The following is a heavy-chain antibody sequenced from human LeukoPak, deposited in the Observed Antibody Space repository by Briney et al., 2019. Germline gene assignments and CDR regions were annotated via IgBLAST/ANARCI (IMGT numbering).Heavy chain of an antibody. CDR2: ISSSSSYI. V-gene: IGHV3-21*01. D-gene: IGHD2-2*01. CDR3: ARDLGYCSSTSCYVHYYGMDV. CDR1: GFTFSSYS. J-gene: IGHJ6*02. Sequence: GGSLRLSCAASGFTFSSYSMNWVRQAPGKGLEWVSSISSSSSYIYYADSVKGRFTISRDNAKNSLYLQMNSLRAEDTAVYYCARDLGYCSSTSCYVHYYGMDVWGQGTTVTVSS.